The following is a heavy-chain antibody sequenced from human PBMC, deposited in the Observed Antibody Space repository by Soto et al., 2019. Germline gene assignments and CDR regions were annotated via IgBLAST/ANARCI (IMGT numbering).Heavy chain of an antibody. D-gene: IGHD3-10*01. CDR2: VHDSWGS. V-gene: IGHV4-59*08. Sequence: QVPLQESGPGLVKPSETLSLSCTVSGGSISSYYWSWIRQTPGKGLEWLGYVHDSWGSNYNPSLKSRVAISLDTPKRQFSLKLTAVTATDTAVYYCARQGFGALPGLVDVWGQGTTVTVSS. CDR1: GGSISSYY. J-gene: IGHJ6*02. CDR3: ARQGFGALPGLVDV.